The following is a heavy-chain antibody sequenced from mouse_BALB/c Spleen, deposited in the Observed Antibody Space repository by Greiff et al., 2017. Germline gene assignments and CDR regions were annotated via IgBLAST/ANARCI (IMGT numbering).Heavy chain of an antibody. V-gene: IGHV5-12-2*01. D-gene: IGHD4-1*01. CDR3: ARQELGRGYFDY. Sequence: EVKLQESGGGLVQPGGSLKLSCAASGFTFSSYTMSWVRQTPEKRLEWVAYISNGGGSTYYPDTVKGRFTISRDNAKNTLYLQMSSLKSEDTAMYYCARQELGRGYFDYWGQGTTLTGSS. CDR2: ISNGGGST. CDR1: GFTFSSYT. J-gene: IGHJ2*01.